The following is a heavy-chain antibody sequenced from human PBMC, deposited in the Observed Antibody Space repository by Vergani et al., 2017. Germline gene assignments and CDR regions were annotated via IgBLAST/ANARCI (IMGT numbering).Heavy chain of an antibody. CDR3: ARVGRDCSSTSCFFDY. D-gene: IGHD2-2*01. V-gene: IGHV3-33*01. CDR1: GFTLSSHA. Sequence: QVQLEESGGGVVQPGRSLRLSCAGSGFTLSSHAMHWVRQAPGKGLEWVAFIWYDGSKEYYADSVKGRFTISRDNSKNTLYQQMNNLRAADTAVYYCARVGRDCSSTSCFFDYWGQGTLVTVSS. CDR2: IWYDGSKE. J-gene: IGHJ4*02.